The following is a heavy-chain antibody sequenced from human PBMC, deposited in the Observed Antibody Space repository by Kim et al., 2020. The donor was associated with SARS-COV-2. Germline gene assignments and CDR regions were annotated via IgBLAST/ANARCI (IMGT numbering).Heavy chain of an antibody. Sequence: GGSLRLSCAASGFTFSSYSMNWVRQAPGKGLEWVSSISSSSSYIYYADSVKGRFTISRDNAKNSLYLQMNSLRAEDTAVYYCARDDTVTTGTLDYWGQGTLVTVSS. J-gene: IGHJ4*02. V-gene: IGHV3-21*01. CDR3: ARDDTVTTGTLDY. CDR2: ISSSSSYI. CDR1: GFTFSSYS. D-gene: IGHD4-17*01.